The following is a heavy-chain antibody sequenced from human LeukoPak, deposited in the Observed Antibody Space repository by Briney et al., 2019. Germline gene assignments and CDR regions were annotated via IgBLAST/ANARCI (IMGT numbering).Heavy chain of an antibody. CDR3: ARDFTTSSTAYLHH. D-gene: IGHD6-6*01. V-gene: IGHV3-21*01. CDR2: ISTSSSYM. Sequence: GGSLRLSCAASGFTLRSHNMNWVRQAPGKGLEWVSSISTSSSYMFYADSVKGRFTISRDNAKNSLFLQMNSLRAEDTAVYYCARDFTTSSTAYLHHWGQGTLVTVSS. CDR1: GFTLRSHN. J-gene: IGHJ1*01.